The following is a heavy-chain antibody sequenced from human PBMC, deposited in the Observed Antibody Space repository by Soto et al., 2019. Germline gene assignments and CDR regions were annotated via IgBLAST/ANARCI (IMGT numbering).Heavy chain of an antibody. J-gene: IGHJ5*02. CDR1: GGSVYAYH. Sequence: PSETLSLTCVVHGGSVYAYHCNLICHFRGEGLECISYTSYTRNTNYNTTLNSRVTISMDTSKNQMALKLTSMTAADTAVYYCARDMHAGFTHYFDPWGQGTLVTVSS. D-gene: IGHD1-26*01. CDR2: TSYTRNT. V-gene: IGHV4-34*11. CDR3: ARDMHAGFTHYFDP.